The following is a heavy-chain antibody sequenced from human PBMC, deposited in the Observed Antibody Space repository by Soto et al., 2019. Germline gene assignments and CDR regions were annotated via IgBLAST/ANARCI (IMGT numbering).Heavy chain of an antibody. CDR3: AKGISMATYPETFDY. V-gene: IGHV3-23*01. CDR2: ISGSGGST. CDR1: GFTFSNYA. D-gene: IGHD3-3*02. Sequence: GGSLRLSCAASGFTFSNYAMSWVRQAPGKGLEWVSAISGSGGSTYYADSVKGRFTISRDNSKNTLYLQMNSLRAEDTAVYYCAKGISMATYPETFDYWGQGTLVTVSS. J-gene: IGHJ4*02.